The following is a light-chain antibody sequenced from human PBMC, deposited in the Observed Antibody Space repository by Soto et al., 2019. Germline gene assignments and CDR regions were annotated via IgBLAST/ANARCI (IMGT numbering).Light chain of an antibody. Sequence: EIVMTQSPATLSVSPGERATLSCRASQSVSSDLAWYHQKPGQAPRLLIYGASTRATGIPARFSGSGSGTEFTLTINSLQSEDFAVYYCQQYSSWLWTFGQGTKVDI. J-gene: IGKJ1*01. CDR1: QSVSSD. CDR2: GAS. CDR3: QQYSSWLWT. V-gene: IGKV3-15*01.